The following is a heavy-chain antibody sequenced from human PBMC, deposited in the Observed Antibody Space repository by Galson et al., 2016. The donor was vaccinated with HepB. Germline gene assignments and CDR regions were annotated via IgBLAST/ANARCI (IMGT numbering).Heavy chain of an antibody. Sequence: ETLSLTCTVSGGSLSRYYWSWIRQPPGKGLEWLGYIHYTGSTTYQSSLKGRVTISVDMSKNLFSLKLSSVTAADTAVYYCARDGSGNYRNDGWFDPWGQGAQVLVSS. CDR3: ARDGSGNYRNDGWFDP. J-gene: IGHJ5*02. D-gene: IGHD3-10*01. CDR2: IHYTGST. V-gene: IGHV4-59*01. CDR1: GGSLSRYY.